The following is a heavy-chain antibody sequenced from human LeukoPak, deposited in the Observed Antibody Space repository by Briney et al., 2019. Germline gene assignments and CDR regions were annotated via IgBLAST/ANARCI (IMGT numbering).Heavy chain of an antibody. D-gene: IGHD7-27*01. J-gene: IGHJ4*02. CDR2: ISSTSSAI. V-gene: IGHV3-48*02. Sequence: GGSLRLSCAASGFAFSSYEMNWVRQAPGKGLEWVSYISSTSSAIYYADSVKGRFTISRDNAKNSLYLQMNSLRDEDTAVYYCARDTHWAFDYWGQGTLVTGSS. CDR3: ARDTHWAFDY. CDR1: GFAFSSYE.